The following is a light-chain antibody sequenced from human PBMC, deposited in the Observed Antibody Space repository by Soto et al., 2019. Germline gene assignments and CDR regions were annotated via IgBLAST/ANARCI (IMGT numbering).Light chain of an antibody. J-gene: IGLJ2*01. CDR3: SSYTSISTPL. CDR1: SSDIGGYNY. CDR2: DVS. V-gene: IGLV2-14*01. Sequence: QSVLTQPASVSGSPGQSITISCTGTSSDIGGYNYVSWYQQHPGKAPKLLIYDVSNRPSGVSNRFSGSKSGNTASLTISGLQAEDEADYYCSSYTSISTPLFGGGTKLTVL.